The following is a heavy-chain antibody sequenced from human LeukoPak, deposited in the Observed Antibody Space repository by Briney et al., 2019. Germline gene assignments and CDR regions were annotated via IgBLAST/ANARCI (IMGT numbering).Heavy chain of an antibody. Sequence: GGSLRLSCAASGFTFSSYAMHWVRQAPGKGLEWVAVISYDGSNKYYADSVKGRFTISRDNSKNTLYLQMNSLRAEDTAVYYCPMPHDTEYYFDYWGQGTLVTVSS. CDR1: GFTFSSYA. J-gene: IGHJ4*02. V-gene: IGHV3-30*04. CDR3: PMPHDTEYYFDY. CDR2: ISYDGSNK.